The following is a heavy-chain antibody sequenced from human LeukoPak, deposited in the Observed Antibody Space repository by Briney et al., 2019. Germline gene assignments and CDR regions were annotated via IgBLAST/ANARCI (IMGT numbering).Heavy chain of an antibody. D-gene: IGHD2-15*01. CDR2: MNPNSGNR. J-gene: IGHJ5*02. CDR1: GYTFTSFD. CDR3: ARRLGCANKTSCYNWFDP. V-gene: IGHV1-8*01. Sequence: GASVKVSCEASGYTFTSFDINWVRQATGQGPEWMGWMNPNSGNRGYAQKFQGRVTMTRNTSINTAYMELSSLRSEDTAVYYCARRLGCANKTSCYNWFDPWGQGTLVTVSS.